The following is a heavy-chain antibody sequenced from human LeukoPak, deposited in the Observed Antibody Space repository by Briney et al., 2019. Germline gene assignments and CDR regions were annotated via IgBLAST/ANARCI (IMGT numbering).Heavy chain of an antibody. CDR1: GFSLSSNS. V-gene: IGHV3-21*01. Sequence: GGSLRLSCAASGFSLSSNSMNWVRQAPGKGLEWGPSISSDSGYIYYSDSVKGRFTISRDNAENSLYLQMNSLRAEDTAVYSCATSPRRRDDAFYYFYYMDVWGKGTTVAVSS. CDR3: ATSPRRRDDAFYYFYYMDV. J-gene: IGHJ6*03. D-gene: IGHD3-3*01. CDR2: ISSDSGYI.